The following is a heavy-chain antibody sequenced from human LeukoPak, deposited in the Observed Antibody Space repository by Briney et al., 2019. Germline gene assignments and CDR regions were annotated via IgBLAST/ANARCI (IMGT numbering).Heavy chain of an antibody. D-gene: IGHD6-19*01. J-gene: IGHJ4*02. V-gene: IGHV3-30-3*01. Sequence: GGSLRLSCAASGFTFSRYAVHWVRQAPGKGLEWVAVISYDGSSKFYADSVKGRFTISRDNSKNTLYLQMNTLGAEDTALYYCASSEFSVYFFDWWGQGTLVTVSS. CDR3: ASSEFSVYFFDW. CDR2: ISYDGSSK. CDR1: GFTFSRYA.